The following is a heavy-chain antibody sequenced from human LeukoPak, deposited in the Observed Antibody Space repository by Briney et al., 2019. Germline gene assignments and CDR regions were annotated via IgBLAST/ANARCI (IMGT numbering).Heavy chain of an antibody. CDR3: ARAFREYSSGWYEDY. D-gene: IGHD6-19*01. CDR1: GFTFSSYA. J-gene: IGHJ4*02. V-gene: IGHV3-30-3*01. CDR2: ISYDGSNK. Sequence: GGSLRLSCAASGFTFSSYAMHWVRQAPGKGLEWVAVISYDGSNKYYADSVKGRFTISRDNSKNTLYLQMNSLRAEDTAVYYCARAFREYSSGWYEDYWGQGTLVTVSS.